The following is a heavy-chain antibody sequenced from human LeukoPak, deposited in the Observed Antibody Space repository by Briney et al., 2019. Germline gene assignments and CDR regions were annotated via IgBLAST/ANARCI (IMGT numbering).Heavy chain of an antibody. Sequence: PSETLSLTCAVSGGSVSSSNWWSWVRQPPGKGLEWIGEIYHSGSTNYNPSLKSRVTISVDISKNQFSLKMSSVTAADTAVYYCARLTSIAAAGNLDYWGQGTLVTVSS. J-gene: IGHJ4*02. D-gene: IGHD6-13*01. CDR2: IYHSGST. CDR3: ARLTSIAAAGNLDY. CDR1: GGSVSSSNW. V-gene: IGHV4-4*02.